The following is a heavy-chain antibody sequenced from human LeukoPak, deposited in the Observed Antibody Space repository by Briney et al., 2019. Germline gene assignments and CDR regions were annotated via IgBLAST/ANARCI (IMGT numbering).Heavy chain of an antibody. CDR2: MNPNSGNT. V-gene: IGHV1-8*01. Sequence: ASVKVCCKASGYTFTSYDINWVRQATGQGLEWMGWMNPNSGNTGYAQKFQGRVTMTRNTSISTAYMELSSLRSEDTAVYYCARCGYDFWSGYLNYYYYYMDVWGKGTTVTVSS. D-gene: IGHD3-3*01. CDR1: GYTFTSYD. J-gene: IGHJ6*03. CDR3: ARCGYDFWSGYLNYYYYYMDV.